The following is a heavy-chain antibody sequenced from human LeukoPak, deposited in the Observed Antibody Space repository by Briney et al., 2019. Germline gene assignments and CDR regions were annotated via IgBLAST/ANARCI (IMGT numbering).Heavy chain of an antibody. Sequence: ASVKVSCKASGGTFSSYAISWVRQAPGQGLEWMGGIIPIFGTANYAQKFQGRVTITTDESTSTAYMEPSSLRSEDTAVYYCARGGFEDGDWRRGDYYYMDVWGQGTTVTVSS. CDR2: IIPIFGTA. V-gene: IGHV1-69*05. D-gene: IGHD3-10*01. J-gene: IGHJ6*03. CDR3: ARGGFEDGDWRRGDYYYMDV. CDR1: GGTFSSYA.